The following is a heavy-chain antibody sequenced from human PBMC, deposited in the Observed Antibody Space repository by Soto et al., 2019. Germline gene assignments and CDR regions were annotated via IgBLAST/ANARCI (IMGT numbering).Heavy chain of an antibody. CDR3: AHNLEGDAFDI. CDR2: IYWDDDK. Sequence: GRTLVNPTQTLTLACTFSGFLLRTSGVGVGWIRQPPGKAVEWLALIYWDDDKRYSPSLKSRLTITNDTSKNQVVLTKTNMDPVDTATYYCAHNLEGDAFDIWGQGTMVTVSS. V-gene: IGHV2-5*02. CDR1: GFLLRTSGVG. J-gene: IGHJ3*02.